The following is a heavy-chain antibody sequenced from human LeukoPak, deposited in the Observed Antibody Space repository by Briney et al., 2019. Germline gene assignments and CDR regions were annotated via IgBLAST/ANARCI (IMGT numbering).Heavy chain of an antibody. D-gene: IGHD5-12*01. J-gene: IGHJ4*02. CDR1: GGSISSHY. Sequence: SETLSLTCTVSGGSISSHYWSWIRQPPGKGLEWIGSIYYSGSTNYNPSLKSRVTISVDTSKNQFSLKLSSVTAADTAVYYCAIEPTSGREPTSGRPLDYWGQGTLVTVSS. CDR3: AIEPTSGREPTSGRPLDY. V-gene: IGHV4-59*11. CDR2: IYYSGST.